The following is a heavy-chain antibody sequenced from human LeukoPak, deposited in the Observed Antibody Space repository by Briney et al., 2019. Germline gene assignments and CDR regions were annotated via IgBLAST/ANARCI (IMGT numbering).Heavy chain of an antibody. CDR2: INHSGST. Sequence: SETLSLTCAVYGGSFSGYYWSWIRQPPGKGLEWIGEINHSGSTNYNPSLKSRVTISVDTSKNQFSLKLSSVTAADTAVYYCARATTPYNWFDPWGQGTLVTVSS. V-gene: IGHV4-34*01. D-gene: IGHD1-1*01. J-gene: IGHJ5*02. CDR1: GGSFSGYY. CDR3: ARATTPYNWFDP.